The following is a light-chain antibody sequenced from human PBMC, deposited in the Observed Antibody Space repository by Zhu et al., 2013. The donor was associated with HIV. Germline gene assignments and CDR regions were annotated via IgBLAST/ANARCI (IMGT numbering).Light chain of an antibody. CDR3: QQLNSYLWT. CDR1: QGISSY. J-gene: IGKJ1*01. V-gene: IGKV1-9*01. Sequence: IQLTQSPSFLSASVGDRVTITCRASQGISSYLAWYQQKPGKAPKRLIYAASSLQSGVPSRFSGSRSGTEFTLTISSLQPEDFATYYCQQLNSYLWTFGQGTKVEIK. CDR2: AAS.